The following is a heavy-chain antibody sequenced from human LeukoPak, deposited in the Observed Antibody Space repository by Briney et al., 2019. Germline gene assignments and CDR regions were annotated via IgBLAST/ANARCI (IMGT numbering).Heavy chain of an antibody. J-gene: IGHJ6*03. Sequence: SVTVSCKASGGTFSSYAISWVRQAPGQGLEWMGGIIPIFGTANYAQKFQGRVTITTDESTSTAYMELSSLRSEDTAVYYCAALTTVTVYYYYYMDVWGRGTTVTVSS. CDR3: AALTTVTVYYYYYMDV. CDR2: IIPIFGTA. CDR1: GGTFSSYA. V-gene: IGHV1-69*05. D-gene: IGHD4-11*01.